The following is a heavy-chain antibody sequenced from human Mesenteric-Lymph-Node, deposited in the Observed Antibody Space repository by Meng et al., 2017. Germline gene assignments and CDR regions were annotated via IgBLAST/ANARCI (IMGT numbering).Heavy chain of an antibody. J-gene: IGHJ4*02. CDR1: EYRFNTYW. V-gene: IGHV5-51*01. CDR2: IHPGDSDT. D-gene: IGHD3-10*01. Sequence: GESLKISCQGSEYRFNTYWIGWVRQLPGKGLEWMGIIHPGDSDTQYSPSFQGQVTISADKSITTVYLQWSSLKASDTAIYYCARLSGSGSYYNTRGDLGYWGQGTLVTVSS. CDR3: ARLSGSGSYYNTRGDLGY.